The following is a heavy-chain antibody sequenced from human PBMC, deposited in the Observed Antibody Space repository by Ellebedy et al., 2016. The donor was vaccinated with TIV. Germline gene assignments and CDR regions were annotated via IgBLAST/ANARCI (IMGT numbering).Heavy chain of an antibody. J-gene: IGHJ6*02. D-gene: IGHD2/OR15-2a*01. Sequence: GGSLRLXXAASGFTFSSYAMSWVRQAPGKGLEWVSAISGSGGSTYYADSVKGRFTISRDNSKNTLYLQMNSLRAEDTAVYYCARNVSRRLDVWGQGTTVTVSS. CDR2: ISGSGGST. CDR1: GFTFSSYA. V-gene: IGHV3-23*01. CDR3: ARNVSRRLDV.